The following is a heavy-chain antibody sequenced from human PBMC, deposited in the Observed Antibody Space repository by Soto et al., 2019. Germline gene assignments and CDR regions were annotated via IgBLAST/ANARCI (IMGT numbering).Heavy chain of an antibody. Sequence: LRLSCAASGFTFSNYGMSWVRQAPGKGLEWVSVISGSGGSTYYADSVKGRFTLSRDNSKNTVYLQMNSLRAEDTAVYYCAKDSPVGVPLLRDLHDWGQGTLVTVSS. CDR3: AKDSPVGVPLLRDLHD. D-gene: IGHD2-15*01. CDR2: ISGSGGST. V-gene: IGHV3-23*01. CDR1: GFTFSNYG. J-gene: IGHJ1*01.